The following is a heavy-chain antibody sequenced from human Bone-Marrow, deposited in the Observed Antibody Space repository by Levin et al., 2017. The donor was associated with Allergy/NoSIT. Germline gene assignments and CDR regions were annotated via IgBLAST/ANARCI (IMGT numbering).Heavy chain of an antibody. D-gene: IGHD3-3*01. Sequence: SVKVSCKASGFTFTSSAVQWVRQARGQRLEWIGWIVVGSGNTNYAQKFQERVTITRDMSTSTAYMELSSLRSEDTAVYYCAAVVTIFGVVTNNWFDPWGQGTLVTVSS. CDR1: GFTFTSSA. J-gene: IGHJ5*02. V-gene: IGHV1-58*01. CDR3: AAVVTIFGVVTNNWFDP. CDR2: IVVGSGNT.